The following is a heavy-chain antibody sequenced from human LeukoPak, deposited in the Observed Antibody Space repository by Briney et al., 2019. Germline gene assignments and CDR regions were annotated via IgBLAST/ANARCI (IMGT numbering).Heavy chain of an antibody. CDR2: IHPDGSST. CDR3: ARGITRTTGGNWFDP. Sequence: GGSLRLSCAASGFTFSSSRMHWVRQPPGKGLVWVSRIHPDGSSTDYADSVKGRFTISRDDAKNTLYLQMNSLRAEDTAVYYCARGITRTTGGNWFDPWGQGTLVTVSS. D-gene: IGHD1-20*01. CDR1: GFTFSSSR. V-gene: IGHV3-74*01. J-gene: IGHJ5*02.